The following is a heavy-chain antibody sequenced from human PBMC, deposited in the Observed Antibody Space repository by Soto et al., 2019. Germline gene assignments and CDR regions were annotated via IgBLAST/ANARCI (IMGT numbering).Heavy chain of an antibody. CDR3: ARVPLDPAMSSRFDY. V-gene: IGHV4-61*01. Sequence: SETLSLTCTVSGGSVSSGSYYWSWIRQPPGKGLEWIGYIYYSGSTNYNPSLKSRVTISVDTSKNQFSLKLSSVTAADTAVYYCARVPLDPAMSSRFDYWGQGTLVTVSS. J-gene: IGHJ4*02. CDR1: GGSVSSGSYY. D-gene: IGHD5-18*01. CDR2: IYYSGST.